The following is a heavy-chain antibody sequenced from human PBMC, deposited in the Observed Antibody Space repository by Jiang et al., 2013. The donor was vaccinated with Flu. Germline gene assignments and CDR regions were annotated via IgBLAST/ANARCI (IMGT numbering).Heavy chain of an antibody. CDR3: ARIKMTTVTTTTNFDY. CDR1: GGSISSSSYY. CDR2: IYYSGST. J-gene: IGHJ4*02. Sequence: PGLVKPSQTLSLTCTVSGGSISSSSYYWGWIRQPPGKGLEWIGSIYYSGSTYYNPSLKSRVTISVDTSKNQFSLKLRSVTAADTAVYYCARIKMTTVTTTTNFDYWGQGTLVTVSS. V-gene: IGHV4-39*01. D-gene: IGHD4-17*01.